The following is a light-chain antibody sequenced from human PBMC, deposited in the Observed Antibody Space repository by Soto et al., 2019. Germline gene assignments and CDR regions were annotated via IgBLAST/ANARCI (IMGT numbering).Light chain of an antibody. V-gene: IGLV2-11*01. J-gene: IGLJ2*01. Sequence: QSALTQPRSVSGSPGQSVTLSCTGTSSDVGGYDYVSWYHQHPGKAPKLMISDVSTRPSGVPDRFSGSKSGNTASLTISGLEAEDEADYYCCSYAGSYTVVFGGGTKLTVL. CDR3: CSYAGSYTVV. CDR2: DVS. CDR1: SSDVGGYDY.